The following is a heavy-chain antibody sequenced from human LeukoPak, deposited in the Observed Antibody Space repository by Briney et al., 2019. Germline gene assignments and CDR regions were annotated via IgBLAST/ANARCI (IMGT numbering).Heavy chain of an antibody. J-gene: IGHJ4*02. Sequence: ASVKVSCKVSGYTLTELSMHWVRQAPGKGLEWMGGFDPEDGETIYAQKFQGRVTMTEDTSTDTAYMELSSLRSGDTAVYYCATDSVYCSSISCYTLNYWGQGTLVTVSS. CDR1: GYTLTELS. V-gene: IGHV1-24*01. CDR2: FDPEDGET. D-gene: IGHD2-2*02. CDR3: ATDSVYCSSISCYTLNY.